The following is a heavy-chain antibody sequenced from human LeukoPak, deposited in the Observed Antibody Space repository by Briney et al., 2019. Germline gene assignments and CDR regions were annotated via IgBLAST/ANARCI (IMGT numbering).Heavy chain of an antibody. V-gene: IGHV3-7*01. D-gene: IGHD2-2*01. CDR3: ARGWYQLPNFDY. Sequence: GGSLRLSCAASGFTFSSYEMNWVRQAPGKGLEWVANIKQDGSEKYYVDSVKGRFTISRDNAKNSLYLQMNSLRAEDTAVYYCARGWYQLPNFDYWGQGTLVTVSS. CDR1: GFTFSSYE. J-gene: IGHJ4*02. CDR2: IKQDGSEK.